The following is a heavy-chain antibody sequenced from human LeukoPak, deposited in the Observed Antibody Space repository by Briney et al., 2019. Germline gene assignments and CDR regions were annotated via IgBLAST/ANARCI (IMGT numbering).Heavy chain of an antibody. J-gene: IGHJ4*02. V-gene: IGHV1-69*01. CDR3: ARDSPLGYSYQDY. CDR1: GGTFSSYA. CDR2: IIPIFGTA. Sequence: SVKVSCKASGGTFSSYAISWVRQAPGHGLEWMGGIIPIFGTANYAQKFQGRVTITADESTSTAYMELSSLRSEDTAVYYCARDSPLGYSYQDYWGQGTLVTVSS. D-gene: IGHD5-18*01.